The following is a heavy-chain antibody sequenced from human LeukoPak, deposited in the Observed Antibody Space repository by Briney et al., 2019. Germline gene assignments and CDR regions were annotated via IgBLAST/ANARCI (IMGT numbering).Heavy chain of an antibody. CDR1: GGSISSSSYY. Sequence: SETLSLTCTVSGGSISSSSYYWGWIRQPPGKGLEWIGSIYYSGSTYYNPSLKSRVTISVDTSKNQFSLKLSSVTAADTAVYYCASITHYYDSSGYEGYFDYWGQGTLVTVSS. V-gene: IGHV4-39*01. J-gene: IGHJ4*02. D-gene: IGHD3-22*01. CDR3: ASITHYYDSSGYEGYFDY. CDR2: IYYSGST.